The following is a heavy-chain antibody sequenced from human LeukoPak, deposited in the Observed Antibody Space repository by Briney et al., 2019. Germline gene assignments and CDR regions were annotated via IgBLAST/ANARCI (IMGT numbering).Heavy chain of an antibody. CDR3: AKDSYYGGNSVGPFDI. V-gene: IGHV3-30*02. CDR2: KRYEGSNK. CDR1: GFTFSSYG. J-gene: IGHJ3*02. D-gene: IGHD4-23*01. Sequence: GGPLRLSCAASGFTFSSYGMHWVRQAPGKGLEWVAFKRYEGSNKYYADSVKGRFTISRDNSKNTLYLQMNSLRAEDTAVYYCAKDSYYGGNSVGPFDIWGQGTMVTVAS.